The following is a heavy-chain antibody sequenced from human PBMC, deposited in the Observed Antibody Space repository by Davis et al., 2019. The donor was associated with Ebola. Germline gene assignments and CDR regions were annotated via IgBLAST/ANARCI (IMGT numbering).Heavy chain of an antibody. CDR1: GFNFRSYG. CDR2: IWYDGSRK. CDR3: ARDSTLDY. J-gene: IGHJ4*02. V-gene: IGHV3-33*01. Sequence: GESLKISCAASGFNFRSYGMHWVRQAPDKGLEWVAVIWYDGSRKYYGDSVKGRFTISRDNAKNSLYLQMNSLRAEDTAVYYCARDSTLDYWGQGTLVTVSS.